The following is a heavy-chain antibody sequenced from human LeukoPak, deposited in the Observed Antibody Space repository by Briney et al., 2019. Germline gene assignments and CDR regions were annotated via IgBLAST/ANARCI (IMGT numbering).Heavy chain of an antibody. V-gene: IGHV3-33*06. CDR2: IWFDGSNK. Sequence: GGSLRLSCTASGFTFSSYGRRWVRQAPGKGLEWVAVIWFDGSNKYYADSVKGRLTISRDNSKSTLYLQMNSLRAEDTAVYYCAKAVAATEHYYFGMDEWGQGTTVTVSS. D-gene: IGHD6-19*01. J-gene: IGHJ6*02. CDR1: GFTFSSYG. CDR3: AKAVAATEHYYFGMDE.